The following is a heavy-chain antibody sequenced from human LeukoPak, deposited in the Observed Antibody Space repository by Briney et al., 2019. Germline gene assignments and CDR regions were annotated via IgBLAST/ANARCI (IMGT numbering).Heavy chain of an antibody. J-gene: IGHJ4*02. CDR3: VSSSSGWYRFQY. V-gene: IGHV3-7*01. D-gene: IGHD6-19*01. Sequence: PGGSLRLSCAASGFSFNTYWMSWVRQAPGEGLEWVANIKQDGSEEDYVDSVKGRFTISRDNAKNSLYLQMNSLRAEDTAVYYCVSSSSGWYRFQYWGQGTLVTVSS. CDR2: IKQDGSEE. CDR1: GFSFNTYW.